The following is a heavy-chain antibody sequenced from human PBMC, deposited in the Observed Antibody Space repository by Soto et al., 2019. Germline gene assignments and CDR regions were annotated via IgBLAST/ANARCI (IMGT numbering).Heavy chain of an antibody. V-gene: IGHV3-23*01. Sequence: VQLFESGGGLEQPGESLRLSCVASGFTFSSYGMTWVRQAPGKRPEWVSAISGSGTSTYSADSVKGRFTISRDNFNNRLYLQRHSLRDEDTAGYYCAEVGGLLDRVASSDYWGQGTLVSVSS. J-gene: IGHJ4*02. CDR2: ISGSGTST. CDR1: GFTFSSYG. CDR3: AEVGGLLDRVASSDY. D-gene: IGHD1-26*01.